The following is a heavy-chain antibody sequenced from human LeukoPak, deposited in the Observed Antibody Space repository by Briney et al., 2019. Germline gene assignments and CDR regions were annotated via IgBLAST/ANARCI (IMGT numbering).Heavy chain of an antibody. Sequence: PSETLSLTCTVSGSSISSGSYYWSWIRQPAGKGLEWIGRIYTSGSTNYDPSLKSRVTISVDTSKNQFSLKLSSVTAADTAVYYCARSRVATDAFDIWGQGTMVTVSS. CDR3: ARSRVATDAFDI. D-gene: IGHD5-12*01. J-gene: IGHJ3*02. CDR1: GSSISSGSYY. V-gene: IGHV4-61*02. CDR2: IYTSGST.